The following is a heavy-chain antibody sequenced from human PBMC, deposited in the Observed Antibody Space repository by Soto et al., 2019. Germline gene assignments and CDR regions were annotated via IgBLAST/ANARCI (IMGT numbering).Heavy chain of an antibody. Sequence: SETLSLTCAVSGDSISSSNWWTWVRQPPGKGLEWIGDIYQTGITNSNPSLKSRVTMSIDKSKNQFSLKLTSVTAADTAVYYCARYRASGLYYYFALDVWGQGTTVTVS. J-gene: IGHJ6*02. CDR3: ARYRASGLYYYFALDV. CDR1: GDSISSSNW. CDR2: IYQTGIT. V-gene: IGHV4-4*02. D-gene: IGHD1-26*01.